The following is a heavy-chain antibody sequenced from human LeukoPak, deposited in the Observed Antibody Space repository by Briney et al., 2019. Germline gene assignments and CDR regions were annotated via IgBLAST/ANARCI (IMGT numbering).Heavy chain of an antibody. CDR1: GFTLDDYG. D-gene: IGHD1-26*01. V-gene: IGHV3-20*04. CDR3: ARLGGPDYYFYYYMDV. CDR2: INWNGDGT. Sequence: PGGSLRLSCAASGFTLDDYGMSWVRQVRGKGLEWICGINWNGDGTGYADSVKGRFTISRDNAKNSLYLQMDSLRAEDTASYYCARLGGPDYYFYYYMDVWGKGTTVTVSS. J-gene: IGHJ6*03.